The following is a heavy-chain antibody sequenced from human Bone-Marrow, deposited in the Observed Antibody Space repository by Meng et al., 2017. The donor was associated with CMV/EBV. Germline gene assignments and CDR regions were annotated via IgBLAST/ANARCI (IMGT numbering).Heavy chain of an antibody. CDR2: ISSSSSYI. V-gene: IGHV3-21*01. CDR3: ARGLREVVPAAMAVNWFDP. Sequence: GGSLRLSCAASGFTFSSYSMNWVHQAPGKGLEWVSSISSSSSYIYYADSVKGRFTISRDNAKNSLYLQMNSLRAEDTAVYYCARGLREVVPAAMAVNWFDPWGQGTLVTVSS. J-gene: IGHJ5*02. D-gene: IGHD2-2*01. CDR1: GFTFSSYS.